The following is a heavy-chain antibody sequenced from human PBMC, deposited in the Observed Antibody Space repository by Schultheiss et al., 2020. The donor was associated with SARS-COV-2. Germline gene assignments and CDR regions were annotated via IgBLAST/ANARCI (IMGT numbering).Heavy chain of an antibody. CDR1: GFTFSSYA. J-gene: IGHJ4*02. V-gene: IGHV3-53*04. CDR3: ARDSYGSGSYYNPLGY. Sequence: GESLKISCAASGFTFSSYAMSWVRQAPGKGLEWVSVIYSGGRTYYADSVKGRFTISRQNSKNTLYLQMNSLRPEDTAVYYCARDSYGSGSYYNPLGYWGQGTLVTVSS. D-gene: IGHD3-10*01. CDR2: IYSGGRT.